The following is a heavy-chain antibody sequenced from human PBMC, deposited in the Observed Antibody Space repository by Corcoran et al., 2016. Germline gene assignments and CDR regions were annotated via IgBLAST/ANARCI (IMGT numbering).Heavy chain of an antibody. CDR3: ARVVSVAGTGNFDY. CDR2: IYHGGST. Sequence: QLQLQESGPGLVRPSETLSLTCTVSGTSISSGSYYWGWIRQPPGKGFEWIGNIYHGGSTDYNPSLRSRATISVDTSNNQFSLKLTSVSAADTAMYYCARVVSVAGTGNFDYWGQGTLVTVSS. V-gene: IGHV4-39*01. CDR1: GTSISSGSYY. D-gene: IGHD6-19*01. J-gene: IGHJ4*02.